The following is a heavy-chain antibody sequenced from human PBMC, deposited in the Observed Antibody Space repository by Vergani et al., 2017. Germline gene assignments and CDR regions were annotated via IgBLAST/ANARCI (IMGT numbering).Heavy chain of an antibody. V-gene: IGHV3-30*18. Sequence: QVQLVESGGGVVQPGTSLRLSCVVSGFALNRHAMYWVRQAPGKGLEWVVGISFDGTNEYYPDLVKGRFTISRDNSENTLFLQMNNLRPEDTAVYYCAKGDVAMVSRNSYYYGMDVWGQGTTVTVFS. D-gene: IGHD5-18*01. CDR3: AKGDVAMVSRNSYYYGMDV. CDR2: ISFDGTNE. J-gene: IGHJ6*02. CDR1: GFALNRHA.